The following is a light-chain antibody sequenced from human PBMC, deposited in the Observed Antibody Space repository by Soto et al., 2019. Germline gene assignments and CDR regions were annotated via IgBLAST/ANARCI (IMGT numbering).Light chain of an antibody. CDR2: DAS. CDR1: QSVSSY. J-gene: IGKJ4*01. CDR3: QQGS. Sequence: EIVLTQSPATLSLSPGERATPSCRASQSVSSYLAWYQQKPGQAPRLLIYDASNRATGIPARFSGSGSGTDFTLTISRLEPEDFAVYYCQQGSFGGGTKVEIK. V-gene: IGKV3-11*01.